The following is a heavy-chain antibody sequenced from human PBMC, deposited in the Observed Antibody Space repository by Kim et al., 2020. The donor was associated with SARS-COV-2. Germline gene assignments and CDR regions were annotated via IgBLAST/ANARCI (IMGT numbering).Heavy chain of an antibody. CDR3: ARELWFGELLYHFDY. D-gene: IGHD3-10*01. V-gene: IGHV1-69*04. J-gene: IGHJ4*02. Sequence: FQGRVTITADKSTSTADMELSSLRSEDTAVYYCARELWFGELLYHFDYWGQGTLVTVSS.